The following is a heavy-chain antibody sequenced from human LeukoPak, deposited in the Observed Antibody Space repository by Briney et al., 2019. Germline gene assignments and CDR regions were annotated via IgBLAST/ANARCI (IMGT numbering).Heavy chain of an antibody. CDR3: ARGNYGGNSWFYYYYGMDV. Sequence: SETLSLTCAVSGGSISSSNWWSWVRQPPGKGLEWIGEINHSGSTNYNPSLKSRVTISVDTSKNQFSLKLSSVTAADTAVYYCARGNYGGNSWFYYYYGMDVWGQGTTVTVSS. J-gene: IGHJ6*02. V-gene: IGHV4-4*02. CDR2: INHSGST. D-gene: IGHD4-23*01. CDR1: GGSISSSNW.